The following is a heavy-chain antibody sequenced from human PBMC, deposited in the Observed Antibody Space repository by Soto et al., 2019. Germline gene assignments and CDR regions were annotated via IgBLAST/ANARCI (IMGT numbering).Heavy chain of an antibody. CDR2: INHSGST. J-gene: IGHJ5*02. V-gene: IGHV4-34*01. CDR3: ARAPDYDFWSGYPRKRWFDP. D-gene: IGHD3-3*01. Sequence: SETLSLTCAVYGGSFSGYYWSWIRQPPGKGLEWIGEINHSGSTNYNPSLKSRVTISVDTSKNQFSLKLSSVTAADTAVYYCARAPDYDFWSGYPRKRWFDPWGQGTLVTVSS. CDR1: GGSFSGYY.